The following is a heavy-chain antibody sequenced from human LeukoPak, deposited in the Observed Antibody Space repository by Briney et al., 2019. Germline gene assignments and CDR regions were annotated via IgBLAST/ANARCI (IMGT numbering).Heavy chain of an antibody. CDR1: GGSISSSSYY. D-gene: IGHD3-22*01. J-gene: IGHJ4*02. CDR3: ARHGWHYYDSSGYYYF. CDR2: IYHSGST. Sequence: PSETLSLTCTVSGGSISSSSYYWGWIRQLPGKGLEWIGSIYHSGSTYYNPSLKSRVTISVDTSKNQFSLKLSPVTAADTAVYYCARHGWHYYDSSGYYYFGGQGTLVTVSS. V-gene: IGHV4-39*01.